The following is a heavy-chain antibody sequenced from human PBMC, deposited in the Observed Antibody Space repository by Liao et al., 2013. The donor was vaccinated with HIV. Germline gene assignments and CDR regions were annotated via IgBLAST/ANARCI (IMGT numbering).Heavy chain of an antibody. CDR2: VAHSGGT. J-gene: IGHJ3*02. V-gene: IGHV4-34*01. CDR1: FNDYF. D-gene: IGHD3-3*02. Sequence: FNDYFWTWIRQPPGKGLEWIGEVAHSGGTNYNPSLKSRVTISVDTSTNQFSLRLSSVTAADTAMYYCARGGIWAFDIWGQGTVVTVSA. CDR3: ARGGIWAFDI.